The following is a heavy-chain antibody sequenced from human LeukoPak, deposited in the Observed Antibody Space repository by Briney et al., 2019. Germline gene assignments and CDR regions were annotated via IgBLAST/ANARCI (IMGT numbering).Heavy chain of an antibody. V-gene: IGHV4-30-2*01. CDR1: GGSILVAAYS. Sequence: SETLSLTCTVSGGSILVAAYSWSWIRQPQGKGLEWISYIYYSWRTYYNPSLKSRVTISLGRSKNQFSLKLSSVTAADTAVYFCARGYGDNSGAFDIWGQGTLVTVSS. D-gene: IGHD4-23*01. CDR2: IYYSWRT. CDR3: ARGYGDNSGAFDI. J-gene: IGHJ3*02.